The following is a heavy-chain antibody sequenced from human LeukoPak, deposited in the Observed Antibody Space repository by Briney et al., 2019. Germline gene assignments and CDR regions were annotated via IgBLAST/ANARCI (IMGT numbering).Heavy chain of an antibody. V-gene: IGHV3-7*01. Sequence: GGSLRLSCAASGFTFSSYWMSWVRQAPGKGLEWVANIKQDGSEKYYVDSVKGRFTISRDNAKNSLYLQMNSLRAEDTAVYYCARSDVLRYFDWLLYPAGIDYWGQGTLVTVSS. J-gene: IGHJ4*02. CDR3: ARSDVLRYFDWLLYPAGIDY. CDR1: GFTFSSYW. D-gene: IGHD3-9*01. CDR2: IKQDGSEK.